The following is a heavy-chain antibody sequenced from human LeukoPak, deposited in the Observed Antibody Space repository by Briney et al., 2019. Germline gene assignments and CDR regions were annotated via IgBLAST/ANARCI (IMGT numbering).Heavy chain of an antibody. D-gene: IGHD4-17*01. CDR1: GYAFIKYG. V-gene: IGHV1-18*01. J-gene: IGHJ4*02. Sequence: ASVKVSFKASGYAFIKYGISWVRQAPGEGLEWLGWIDANNGDTNYAQKVRVRVTMTTDTSTTTAYMELRSLRSDDTAVYYCARDPDGDNDFDFWGQGTLVTVSS. CDR2: IDANNGDT. CDR3: ARDPDGDNDFDF.